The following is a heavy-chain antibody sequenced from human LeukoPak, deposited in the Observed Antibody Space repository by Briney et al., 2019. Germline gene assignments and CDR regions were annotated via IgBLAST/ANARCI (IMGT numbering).Heavy chain of an antibody. CDR2: IIPIFGTA. V-gene: IGHV1-69*06. Sequence: ASVKLSCKASGGTFSSYAISWVRQPPGQGLEWMGGIIPIFGTANYAQKFQGRVTITADKSTSTAYMELSSLRSEDTAVYYCARGPVVPAAIAYYYYYMDVWGKGTTVTVSS. J-gene: IGHJ6*03. D-gene: IGHD2-2*01. CDR1: GGTFSSYA. CDR3: ARGPVVPAAIAYYYYYMDV.